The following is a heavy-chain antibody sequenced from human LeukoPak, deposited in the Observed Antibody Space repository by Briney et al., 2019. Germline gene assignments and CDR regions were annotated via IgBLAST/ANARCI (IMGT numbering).Heavy chain of an antibody. D-gene: IGHD2-15*01. V-gene: IGHV5-51*01. CDR3: ARWGGYCTGGSCYPLYYFDS. CDR2: IHPPDSDT. CDR1: GYRFTSYW. J-gene: IGHJ4*02. Sequence: GESLKISCKVSGYRFTSYWIGWVRQMPGKGLEWMGIIHPPDSDTRYSPSFQGQVTISAEKSINTAYLQWNSLKASDTAMYYCARWGGYCTGGSCYPLYYFDSWGQGTLVTVSS.